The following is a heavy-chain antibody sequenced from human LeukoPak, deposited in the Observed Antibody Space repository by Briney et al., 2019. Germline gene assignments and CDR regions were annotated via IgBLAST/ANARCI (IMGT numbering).Heavy chain of an antibody. CDR3: ARGETYYYGSGSYYNDNWFDP. CDR2: IYTSGST. D-gene: IGHD3-10*01. V-gene: IGHV4-4*07. CDR1: GGSISSYY. Sequence: SETLSLTCTVSGGSISSYYWSWLRQPAGKGLEWLGRIYTSGSTNYNPSLKSRVTMSVDTSKNQFSLKLSSVTAADTAVYYCARGETYYYGSGSYYNDNWFDPWGQGTLVTVSS. J-gene: IGHJ5*02.